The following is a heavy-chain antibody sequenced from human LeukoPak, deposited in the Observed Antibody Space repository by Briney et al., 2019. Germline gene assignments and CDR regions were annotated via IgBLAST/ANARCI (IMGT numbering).Heavy chain of an antibody. CDR2: ISTDARTI. CDR1: GFAFSTNW. D-gene: IGHD6-13*01. J-gene: IGHJ4*02. Sequence: GGSLRLSCAASGFAFSTNWMHWVRQAPGKGLVWVSHISTDARTITYADFVKGRFTISRDNAKNTLYLQMNSLRAEDTALYYCVRGQATAWGLDYWGQGTLVTVSP. V-gene: IGHV3-74*01. CDR3: VRGQATAWGLDY.